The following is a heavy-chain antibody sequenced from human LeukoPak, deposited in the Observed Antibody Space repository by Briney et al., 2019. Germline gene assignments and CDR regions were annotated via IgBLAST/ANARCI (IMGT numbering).Heavy chain of an antibody. J-gene: IGHJ5*02. CDR1: GGSISSYY. V-gene: IGHV4-59*01. D-gene: IGHD1-26*01. CDR2: IFYSGST. Sequence: SETLSLTCTVSGGSISSYYWSWIRQPPGKGLEWIGYIFYSGSTNYNPSLKSRVTISVDTSKNQFSLKLSSVTAADTAVYYCARSPGGSYSSPWGQGTLVTVTS. CDR3: ARSPGGSYSSP.